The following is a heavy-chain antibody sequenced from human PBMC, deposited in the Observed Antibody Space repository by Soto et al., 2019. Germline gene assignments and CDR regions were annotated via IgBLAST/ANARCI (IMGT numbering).Heavy chain of an antibody. J-gene: IGHJ4*02. D-gene: IGHD2-2*01. V-gene: IGHV1-18*01. Sequence: ASVKVSCKASGYTFTSYGISWVRQAPGQGLEWMGWISAYNGNTNYAQKLQGRVTMTTDTSTSTAYMELRSLRSDDTAVYYCARDIVVVPAATRSRVDYWGQVTLVTVSS. CDR3: ARDIVVVPAATRSRVDY. CDR2: ISAYNGNT. CDR1: GYTFTSYG.